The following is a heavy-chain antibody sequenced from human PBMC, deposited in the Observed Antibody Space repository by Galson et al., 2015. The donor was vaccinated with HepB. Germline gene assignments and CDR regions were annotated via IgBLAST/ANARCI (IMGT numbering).Heavy chain of an antibody. J-gene: IGHJ4*02. V-gene: IGHV3-30*02. CDR3: AKDGAISGDYMDY. Sequence: SLRLSCAASGFTFSSYGMHWVRQAPGKGLEWVAFTRYDGSNKYYADSVKGRFTISRDNSKNTLYLQMNSLRAEDTAVYYCAKDGAISGDYMDYWGQGTLVTVSS. CDR2: TRYDGSNK. CDR1: GFTFSSYG. D-gene: IGHD3-10*01.